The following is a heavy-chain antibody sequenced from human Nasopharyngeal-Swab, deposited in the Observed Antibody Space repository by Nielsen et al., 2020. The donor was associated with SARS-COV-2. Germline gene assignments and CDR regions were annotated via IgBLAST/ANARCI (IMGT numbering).Heavy chain of an antibody. J-gene: IGHJ3*01. CDR2: IWYDGSNN. CDR1: GFSFSTYG. V-gene: IGHV3-33*01. D-gene: IGHD3-10*01. CDR3: ARGSSVHAFDV. Sequence: GESLKISCAASGFSFSTYGMHWVRQSPVKGLEWLTNIWYDGSNNYYADSVKGRFTVSRDNSKNTLFLEMDSLRAEDTAVYYCARGSSVHAFDVWGQGTEVTVSS.